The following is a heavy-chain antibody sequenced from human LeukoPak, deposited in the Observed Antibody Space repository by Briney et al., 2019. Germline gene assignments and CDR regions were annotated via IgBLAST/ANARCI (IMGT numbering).Heavy chain of an antibody. CDR2: VSWNSGSI. CDR3: ARGIGWVLMYFDY. V-gene: IGHV3-9*01. D-gene: IGHD1-26*01. Sequence: QPGGSLRLSCAASGFTFDDYAMHWVRQAPGKGLEWVSGVSWNSGSIGYADSVKGRFTISRDNAKNSLYLQMNSLRAEDTAVYYCARGIGWVLMYFDYWGQGNLVTVSS. J-gene: IGHJ4*02. CDR1: GFTFDDYA.